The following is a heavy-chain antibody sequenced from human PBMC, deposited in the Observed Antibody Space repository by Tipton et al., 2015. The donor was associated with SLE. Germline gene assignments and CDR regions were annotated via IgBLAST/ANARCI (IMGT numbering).Heavy chain of an antibody. J-gene: IGHJ4*02. Sequence: LRLSCTVSGGSISSVSYYWSWIRQPAGKGLEWVGHIYTSGRTNYNPSLKSRVTISVDTSKNHLSLNLSSVTAADTAVYYCARVQGTLVPQYFDYWGQGTLVIVSA. D-gene: IGHD2-2*01. CDR1: GGSISSVSYY. CDR3: ARVQGTLVPQYFDY. CDR2: IYTSGRT. V-gene: IGHV4-61*09.